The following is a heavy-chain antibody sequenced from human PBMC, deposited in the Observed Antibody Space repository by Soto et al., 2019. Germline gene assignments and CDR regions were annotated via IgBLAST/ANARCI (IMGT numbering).Heavy chain of an antibody. Sequence: QVQLQQWGAGLLKPSETLSLTCAVYGGSFSGYYWSWIRQPPGKGLEWIGEINHSGSTNYNPSLKSRVTISVDTSKNQFSLKLSSVTAADTAVYYCARAGNIAARLLIYNWFDPWGQGTLVTVSS. D-gene: IGHD6-6*01. CDR1: GGSFSGYY. CDR3: ARAGNIAARLLIYNWFDP. J-gene: IGHJ5*02. CDR2: INHSGST. V-gene: IGHV4-34*01.